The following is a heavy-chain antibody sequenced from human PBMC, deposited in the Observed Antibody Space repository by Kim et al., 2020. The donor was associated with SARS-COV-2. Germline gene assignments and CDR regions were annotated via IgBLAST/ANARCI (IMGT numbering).Heavy chain of an antibody. CDR1: GFSFEDYT. CDR2: ISWDGHFT. V-gene: IGHV3-43*01. D-gene: IGHD2-15*01. Sequence: GGSLRLSCAASGFSFEDYTMYWVRHVPGKGLEWVSLISWDGHFTYYEDSVKGRFTISRDNNKNFLYLQMNNVRVEDAALYFCAKGLGGQVTSTGSQYFYYYPMDAWGQGTTVTIS. CDR3: AKGLGGQVTSTGSQYFYYYPMDA. J-gene: IGHJ6*02.